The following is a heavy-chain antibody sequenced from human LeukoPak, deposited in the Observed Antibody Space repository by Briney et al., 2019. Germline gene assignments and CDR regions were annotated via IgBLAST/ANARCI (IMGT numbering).Heavy chain of an antibody. J-gene: IGHJ4*02. CDR2: ISHEGSYQ. Sequence: GGSLRLSCAASGFTFSSYGMHWVRQAPGKGLEWVAVISHEGSYQNHADSVKGRFTISRDNSKNMVYLQMSSLRVEDTAVYYCAKGSSGWYPGFDYWGQGILVTVSS. D-gene: IGHD6-19*01. V-gene: IGHV3-30*18. CDR1: GFTFSSYG. CDR3: AKGSSGWYPGFDY.